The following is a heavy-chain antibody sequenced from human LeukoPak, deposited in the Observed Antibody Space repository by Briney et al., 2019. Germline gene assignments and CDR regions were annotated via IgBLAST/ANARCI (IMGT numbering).Heavy chain of an antibody. V-gene: IGHV1-8*01. CDR2: MNPNSGNT. Sequence: ASVKVSCKASGYTFTSYDIYWVRQATGQGLEWMGWMNPNSGNTGYAQKFQGRVTMTRNTSISTAYMELSSLRSEDTAVYYCARGLYDYVWGSYRYIDYWGQGTLVTVSS. J-gene: IGHJ4*02. CDR3: ARGLYDYVWGSYRYIDY. CDR1: GYTFTSYD. D-gene: IGHD3-16*02.